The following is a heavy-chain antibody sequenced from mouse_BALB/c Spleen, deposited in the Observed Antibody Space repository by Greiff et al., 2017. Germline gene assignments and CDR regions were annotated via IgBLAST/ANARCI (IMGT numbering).Heavy chain of an antibody. CDR3: TKSDAYGSGPHWYIDV. CDR1: GYTFTSYW. CDR2: IDPSDSYT. V-gene: IGHV1S127*01. J-gene: IGHJ1*01. Sequence: VQLQQPGAELVKPGASVKMSCKASGYTFTSYWMHWVKQRPGQGLEWIGVIDPSDSYTSYNQKFKGKATLTVETSSSTAYMQLSSPTSEDSAVYCSTKSDAYGSGPHWYIDVWGAGTTVTVSS. D-gene: IGHD1-1*01.